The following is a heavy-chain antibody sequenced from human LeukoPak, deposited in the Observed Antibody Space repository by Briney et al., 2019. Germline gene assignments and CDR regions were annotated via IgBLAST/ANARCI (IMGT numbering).Heavy chain of an antibody. V-gene: IGHV1-69*04. Sequence: SVKISCKASGGTFSSYAISWVRQAPGQGLEWMGRIIPIFGIANYAQKFQGRVTITADKSTSTAYMELSSLRSEDTAVYYCAREWFGELPFDYWGQGTLVTVSS. CDR3: AREWFGELPFDY. J-gene: IGHJ4*02. CDR1: GGTFSSYA. CDR2: IIPIFGIA. D-gene: IGHD3-10*01.